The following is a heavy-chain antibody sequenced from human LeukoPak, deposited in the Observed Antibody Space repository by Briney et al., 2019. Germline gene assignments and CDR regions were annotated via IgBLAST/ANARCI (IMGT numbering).Heavy chain of an antibody. CDR2: TYYSGST. CDR3: ARFGVVNRYFDY. V-gene: IGHV4-30-4*01. Sequence: KPSETLSLTCTVSGGSISSGDYYWSWIRQPPGKGLEWIGYTYYSGSTYYNPSLKSRVTISVDTSKNQFSLKLSSVTAADTAVYYCARFGVVNRYFDYWGQGALVTVSS. D-gene: IGHD3-3*01. J-gene: IGHJ4*02. CDR1: GGSISSGDYY.